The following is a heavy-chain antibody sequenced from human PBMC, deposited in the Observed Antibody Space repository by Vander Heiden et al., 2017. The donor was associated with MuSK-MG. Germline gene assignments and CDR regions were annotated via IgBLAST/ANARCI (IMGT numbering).Heavy chain of an antibody. J-gene: IGHJ4*02. D-gene: IGHD3-10*01. Sequence: QVQLVESGGGVVQPGRSLRLSCAASGFTFSSYAMHGVRQAPGKGLEWVAVISYDGSKKDDADSVKCRFTISRDNSKNTLYLKMKSLRAEDTAVYYCASTCRGSLDYWGQGTLVTVYS. CDR1: GFTFSSYA. CDR3: ASTCRGSLDY. CDR2: ISYDGSKK. V-gene: IGHV3-30-3*01.